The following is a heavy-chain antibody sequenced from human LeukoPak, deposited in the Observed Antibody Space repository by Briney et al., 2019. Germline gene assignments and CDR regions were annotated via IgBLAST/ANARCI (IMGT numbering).Heavy chain of an antibody. J-gene: IGHJ4*02. CDR1: GGSISSYY. Sequence: SETLSLTCTVSGGSISSYYWSWIRQPPGKGLEWIGYIYYSGSTNYNPSLKSRVTISVDTSKNQFSLKLSSVTAADTAVYYCALMRGSGSYYSYYFDYWGQGTLVTVSS. CDR3: ALMRGSGSYYSYYFDY. V-gene: IGHV4-59*08. D-gene: IGHD3-10*01. CDR2: IYYSGST.